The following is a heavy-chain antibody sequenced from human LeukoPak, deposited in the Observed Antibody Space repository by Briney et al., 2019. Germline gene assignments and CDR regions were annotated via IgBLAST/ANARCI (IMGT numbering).Heavy chain of an antibody. D-gene: IGHD1-26*01. CDR3: AKQVVGATSKNAFDM. CDR2: ISGSADST. J-gene: IGHJ3*02. CDR1: GFTFSNYA. Sequence: GGSLRLSCAASGFTFSNYAMSWVRQAPGKGLEWVSFISGSADSTYYADSLKGLFTISRDNSKNMLYLQMSSLRAEDTAVYFCAKQVVGATSKNAFDMWGQGTMVIVSS. V-gene: IGHV3-23*01.